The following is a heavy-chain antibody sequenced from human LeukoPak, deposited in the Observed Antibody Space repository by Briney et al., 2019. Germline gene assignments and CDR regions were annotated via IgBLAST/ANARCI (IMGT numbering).Heavy chain of an antibody. Sequence: ASVKVSCKASGYTFTSYYMHWVRQAPGQGLEWMGIINPSGGSTSYAQKFQGRVTMTRDTSTSTVYMELSSLRSEDTVVYYCARDPLRAALSLGVWGKGTTVTVSS. CDR3: ARDPLRAALSLGV. V-gene: IGHV1-46*03. J-gene: IGHJ6*04. D-gene: IGHD6-6*01. CDR2: INPSGGST. CDR1: GYTFTSYY.